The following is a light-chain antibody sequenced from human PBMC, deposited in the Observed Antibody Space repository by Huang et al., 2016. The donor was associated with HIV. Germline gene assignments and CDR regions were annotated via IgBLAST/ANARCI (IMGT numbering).Light chain of an antibody. CDR1: QSVLYSSNNVNY. CDR3: QRYYSNPWA. V-gene: IGKV4-1*01. CDR2: WAS. J-gene: IGKJ1*01. Sequence: DIVMTQSPDSLAVSLGERATINCKSSQSVLYSSNNVNYLVWYQQKPVQPPKLLIYWASTRESGVPDRFSGSGSGTDFTLTLSGLQAEDVAVYYCQRYYSNPWAFGQGTKVEIK.